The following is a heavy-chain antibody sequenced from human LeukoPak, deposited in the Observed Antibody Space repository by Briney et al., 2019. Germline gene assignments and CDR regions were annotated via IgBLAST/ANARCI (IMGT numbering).Heavy chain of an antibody. J-gene: IGHJ4*02. Sequence: NASETLSLTCTVSGGSISSGIYYWSWIRQPPGKGLEWIGYIYHSGSTYFNPSLKSRVTISVDRSKNQFSLKLSSVTAADTAVYYCARDFRPPPSAIAAAGFGLDYWGQGTLVTVSS. CDR1: GGSISSGIYY. CDR3: ARDFRPPPSAIAAAGFGLDY. CDR2: IYHSGST. D-gene: IGHD6-13*01. V-gene: IGHV4-30-2*01.